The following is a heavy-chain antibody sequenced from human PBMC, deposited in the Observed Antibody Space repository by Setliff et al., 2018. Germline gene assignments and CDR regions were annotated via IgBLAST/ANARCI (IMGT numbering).Heavy chain of an antibody. J-gene: IGHJ5*02. CDR2: IYTSGST. D-gene: IGHD3-22*01. CDR3: ASDSKYYYDSSGYYWNWFDP. Sequence: SETLSLTCTVSGASISSYYWSWIRQPAGKGLEWIGRIYTSGSTNYNPSLKSRATMSVDTPKNQFSLKLSAVTAADTAVYYCASDSKYYYDSSGYYWNWFDPWGQGTLVTVSS. CDR1: GASISSYY. V-gene: IGHV4-4*07.